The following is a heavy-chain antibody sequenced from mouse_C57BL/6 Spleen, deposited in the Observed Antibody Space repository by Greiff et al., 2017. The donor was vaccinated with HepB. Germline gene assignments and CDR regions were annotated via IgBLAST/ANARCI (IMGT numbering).Heavy chain of an antibody. CDR2: ISSGSSTI. J-gene: IGHJ4*01. Sequence: EVQVVESGGGLVKPGGSLKLSCAASGFTFSDYGMHWVRQAPEKGLEWVAYISSGSSTIYYADTVKGRFTISRDNAKNTLFLQMTSLRSEDTAMYYCARRSNYYYGSSSTGTDAMDYWGQGTSVTVSS. CDR1: GFTFSDYG. D-gene: IGHD1-1*01. CDR3: ARRSNYYYGSSSTGTDAMDY. V-gene: IGHV5-17*01.